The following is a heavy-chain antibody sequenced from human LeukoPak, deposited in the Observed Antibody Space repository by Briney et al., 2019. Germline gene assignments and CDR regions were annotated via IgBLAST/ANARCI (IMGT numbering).Heavy chain of an antibody. J-gene: IGHJ6*03. D-gene: IGHD3-10*01. CDR2: IYYSGST. CDR1: GGSISSYY. Sequence: SETLSLTCTVSGGSISSYYWSRLRQPPGKGLEWIGYIYYSGSTNYNPSLKSRVTISVDTSKNQFSLKLSSVTAADTAVYYCARDAGSGWKGYYYYYYMDVWGKGTTVTVSS. CDR3: ARDAGSGWKGYYYYYYMDV. V-gene: IGHV4-59*01.